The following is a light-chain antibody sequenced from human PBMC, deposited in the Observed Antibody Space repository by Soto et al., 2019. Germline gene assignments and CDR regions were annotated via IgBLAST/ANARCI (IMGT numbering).Light chain of an antibody. CDR3: QKYDSVPLT. CDR1: QGINNF. V-gene: IGKV1-27*01. Sequence: DIQMTQSPSSLSASVGDRVTITCRASQGINNFVAWYQHKPWEVPKLLIYASSTLQSGVTSRFSGSGFGTDFVLTISSLEPEDVATYYCQKYDSVPLTFGGGTRVEIK. J-gene: IGKJ4*01. CDR2: ASS.